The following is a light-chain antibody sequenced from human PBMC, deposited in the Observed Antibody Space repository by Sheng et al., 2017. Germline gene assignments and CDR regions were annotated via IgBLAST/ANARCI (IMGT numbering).Light chain of an antibody. CDR3: QQRNNWPPFLT. CDR1: QSVSRY. V-gene: IGKV3-11*01. Sequence: EIVLTQSPATLSLSPGERATLSCRASQSVSRYIAWYQQKPGQAPRLLIYDASNRATGIPARFXGSGSGTDFTLTISSLEPEDFAVYYCQQRNNWPPFLTFGGGTKVEI. CDR2: DAS. J-gene: IGKJ4*01.